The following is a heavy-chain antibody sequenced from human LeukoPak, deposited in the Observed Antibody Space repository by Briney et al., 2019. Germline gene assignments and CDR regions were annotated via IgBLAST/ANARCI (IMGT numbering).Heavy chain of an antibody. CDR2: IKQDGSEK. Sequence: PGGSLRLSCAASGFTFSNYWMSWVRQAPGKGLEWVANIKQDGSEKYYVDSVKGRFTISRDTVKNSLYLQMNSLRAEDTAVYYCAKDSKRWKTYYYESGSYYFESWGQGTLVTVSS. CDR3: AKDSKRWKTYYYESGSYYFES. D-gene: IGHD3-10*01. CDR1: GFTFSNYW. V-gene: IGHV3-7*01. J-gene: IGHJ4*02.